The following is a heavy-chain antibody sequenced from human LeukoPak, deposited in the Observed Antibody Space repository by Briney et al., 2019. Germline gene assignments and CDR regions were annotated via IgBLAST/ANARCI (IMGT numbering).Heavy chain of an antibody. CDR2: IYWYDNK. V-gene: IGHV2-5*01. D-gene: IGHD3-10*01. Sequence: SGPTLVNPTQTLTLTCTFSGFSLSRNTVGVGWSRQPPGRALEWLASIYWYDNKRYRPSLRDRVTITKDTSKNQVVLTMTNMDPEDTATYYCAPRGVVREKYFLHWGQGTLVTVS. CDR1: GFSLSRNTVG. CDR3: APRGVVREKYFLH. J-gene: IGHJ1*01.